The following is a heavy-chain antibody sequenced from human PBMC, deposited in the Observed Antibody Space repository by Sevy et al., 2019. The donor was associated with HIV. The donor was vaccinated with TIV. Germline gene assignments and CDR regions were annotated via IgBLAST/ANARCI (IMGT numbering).Heavy chain of an antibody. CDR1: GFTFSRYW. CDR3: AKDGCISTSCYRNNWYYYYGMDV. J-gene: IGHJ6*02. V-gene: IGHV3-7*01. Sequence: GGSLRLSCAASGFTFSRYWMTWVRQAPGKGPEWVANIKYDGSERYYVDSVKGRFTISRDNSKNTLYLQMNSLRAEDTAVYYCAKDGCISTSCYRNNWYYYYGMDVWGQGTTVTVSS. D-gene: IGHD2-2*01. CDR2: IKYDGSER.